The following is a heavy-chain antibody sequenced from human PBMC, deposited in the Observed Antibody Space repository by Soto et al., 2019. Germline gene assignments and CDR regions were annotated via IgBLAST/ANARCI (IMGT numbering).Heavy chain of an antibody. CDR3: ARDLKPNYYFWSAYRGGFDS. D-gene: IGHD3-3*01. V-gene: IGHV3-74*01. CDR2: INSDGSDT. J-gene: IGHJ4*02. CDR1: GFTFSTYW. Sequence: EVQLVESGGGLVQPGGSLRLSCTASGFTFSTYWMHWVRQAPGKGLVWVSRINSDGSDTRYADSVKGRFTLSRDNAKNTLDLQMNTLRAEDTAVYHCARDLKPNYYFWSAYRGGFDSWGQGTLVTVSS.